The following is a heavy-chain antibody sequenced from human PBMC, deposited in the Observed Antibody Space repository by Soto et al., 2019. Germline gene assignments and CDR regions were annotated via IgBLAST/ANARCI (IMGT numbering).Heavy chain of an antibody. V-gene: IGHV3-33*01. CDR3: GRGGGVGGVRNNGMDV. CDR2: VWYDGSNK. Sequence: QVQLVESGGGVVQPGRSLRLSCAASGFAFSTYGMHWVRQAPGKGLEWVAVVWYDGSNKNYADSVKGRFTISRDNSKNRLYLKRNSGRAEDRVVYYGGRGGGVGGVRNNGMDVWGQGPTVPVPS. D-gene: IGHD3-16*01. CDR1: GFAFSTYG. J-gene: IGHJ6*02.